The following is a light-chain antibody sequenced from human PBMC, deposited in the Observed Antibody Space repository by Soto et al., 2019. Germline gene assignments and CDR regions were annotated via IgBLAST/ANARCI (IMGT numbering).Light chain of an antibody. Sequence: DIHMTQSPSTLSASVGDRVTITCRASQSISIWLAWYQHKPGKAPNLLIYKTSSLETVVPSRFSRSGSETDFTLTISSLQPDDFATYYCPHWNYYSWTFGQGTKVNVK. J-gene: IGKJ1*01. CDR2: KTS. V-gene: IGKV1-5*03. CDR3: PHWNYYSWT. CDR1: QSISIW.